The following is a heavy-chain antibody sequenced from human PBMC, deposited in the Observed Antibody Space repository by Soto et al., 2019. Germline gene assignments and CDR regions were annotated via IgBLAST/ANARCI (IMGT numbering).Heavy chain of an antibody. J-gene: IGHJ3*02. V-gene: IGHV4-59*01. CDR1: GGSISSYY. D-gene: IGHD6-6*01. CDR2: IYYSGST. CDR3: ARVAGLLVRLDAFDI. Sequence: PSETLSLTCTVSGGSISSYYWSWVRQPPGKGLEWIGYIYYSGSTNYNPSLKSRVTISVDTSKNQFSLKLSSVTAADTAVYYCARVAGLLVRLDAFDIWGQGTMVTVSS.